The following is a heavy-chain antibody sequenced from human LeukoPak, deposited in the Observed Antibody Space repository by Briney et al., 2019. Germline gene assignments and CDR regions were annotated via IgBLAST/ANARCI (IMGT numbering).Heavy chain of an antibody. D-gene: IGHD4-17*01. CDR3: ARGPVTTSEDWFDP. CDR1: GYTFTSYD. Sequence: ASVKVSCKASGYTFTSYDINWVRQATGQGLEWMGRMNPNSGNTGYAQKFQGRVTMTRNTSISTAYMELSSLRSEDTAVYYCARGPVTTSEDWFDPWGQGTLVTVSS. J-gene: IGHJ5*02. CDR2: MNPNSGNT. V-gene: IGHV1-8*01.